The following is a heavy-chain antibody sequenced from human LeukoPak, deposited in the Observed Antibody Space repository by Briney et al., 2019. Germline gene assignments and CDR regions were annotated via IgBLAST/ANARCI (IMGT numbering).Heavy chain of an antibody. D-gene: IGHD6-19*01. CDR3: ARARGAVAGTAFDI. Sequence: ASVKVSCKASGYTFTGYYMHWVRQAPGQGLEWMGWINPNSGGTNYAQKFQGRVTMTRDTSISTAYMELSRLRSDDTAVYYCARARGAVAGTAFDIWGQGTMVTVSS. CDR2: INPNSGGT. CDR1: GYTFTGYY. V-gene: IGHV1-2*02. J-gene: IGHJ3*02.